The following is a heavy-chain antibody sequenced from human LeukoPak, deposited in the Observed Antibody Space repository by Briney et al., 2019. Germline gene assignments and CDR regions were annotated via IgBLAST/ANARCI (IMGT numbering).Heavy chain of an antibody. Sequence: GGSLRLSCSASGFRIDDYAMHWIRQVPGKGLEWVSFIYSGGNTHYSDSVKGRFTISRDNSKNTLYLQMNSLRAEDTAVYYCARRAGEYSHPYDYWGQGTLVTVSS. D-gene: IGHD2/OR15-2a*01. CDR1: GFRIDDYA. CDR2: IYSGGNT. V-gene: IGHV3-53*01. J-gene: IGHJ4*02. CDR3: ARRAGEYSHPYDY.